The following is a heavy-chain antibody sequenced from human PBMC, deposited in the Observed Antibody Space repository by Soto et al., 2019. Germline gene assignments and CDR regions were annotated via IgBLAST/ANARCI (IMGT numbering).Heavy chain of an antibody. V-gene: IGHV1-18*01. D-gene: IGHD3-10*01. Sequence: ASVKVSCKASGYTFTTYGISWVRQAPGQGLEWMGWISAFNGNTNFPQKFQRRVTLTTDTSTTTAYMELRSLRVDDTAVYYCARAQRPKSPYDSSYYYYGMDVWGQGTTVTVSS. CDR1: GYTFTTYG. CDR2: ISAFNGNT. CDR3: ARAQRPKSPYDSSYYYYGMDV. J-gene: IGHJ6*02.